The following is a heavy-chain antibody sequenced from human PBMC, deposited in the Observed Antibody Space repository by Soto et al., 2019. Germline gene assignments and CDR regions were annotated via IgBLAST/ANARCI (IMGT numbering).Heavy chain of an antibody. Sequence: PSETLSLTCTVSGGSISSYYWSWIRQPPGKGLEWIGYIYYSGSTNYNPSLKSRVTISVDTSKNQFSLKLSSVTAADTAVYYCAREAYSSGIDAFDIWGQGTRVTVSS. CDR3: AREAYSSGIDAFDI. CDR2: IYYSGST. V-gene: IGHV4-59*01. D-gene: IGHD6-19*01. J-gene: IGHJ3*02. CDR1: GGSISSYY.